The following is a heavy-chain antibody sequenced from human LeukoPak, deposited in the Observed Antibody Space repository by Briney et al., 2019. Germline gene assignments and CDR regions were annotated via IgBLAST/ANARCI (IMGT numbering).Heavy chain of an antibody. V-gene: IGHV4-59*08. Sequence: SETLSLTCTVSGGSLSSYYWSWIRQPPGKGLEWIGYIYYSGSTTYNPSLKSRVTISVDTSKNQFSLKLSSVTAADTAVYYCARAGVHPTIYYYYYGMDVWGQGTTVTVSS. D-gene: IGHD2-2*02. J-gene: IGHJ6*02. CDR2: IYYSGST. CDR3: ARAGVHPTIYYYYYGMDV. CDR1: GGSLSSYY.